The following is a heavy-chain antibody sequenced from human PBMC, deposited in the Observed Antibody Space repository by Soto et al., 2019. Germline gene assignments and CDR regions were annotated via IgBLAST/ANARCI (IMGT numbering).Heavy chain of an antibody. CDR3: ARTVVPAASNGLGWFDP. D-gene: IGHD2-2*01. V-gene: IGHV3-7*05. CDR2: IKQDGSEK. J-gene: IGHJ5*02. Sequence: GGSLRLSCAASGFTFSSYWMSWVRQAPGKGLEWVANIKQDGSEKYYVDSVKGRFTISRDNAKNSLYLQMNSLRAEDTAVYYCARTVVPAASNGLGWFDPWGQGTLVTVSS. CDR1: GFTFSSYW.